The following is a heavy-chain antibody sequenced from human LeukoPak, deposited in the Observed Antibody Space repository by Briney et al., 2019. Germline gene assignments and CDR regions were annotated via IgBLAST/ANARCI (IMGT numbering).Heavy chain of an antibody. Sequence: ASVKVSCKASGYTLTGYYMHWVRQAPGQGLEWMGWINPNSGGTNYAQKFQGWVTMTRDTSISTAYMELSRLRSDDTAVYYCARAPYQLLNYYYDMDVWGQGTTVTVSS. V-gene: IGHV1-2*04. D-gene: IGHD2-2*01. J-gene: IGHJ6*02. CDR1: GYTLTGYY. CDR3: ARAPYQLLNYYYDMDV. CDR2: INPNSGGT.